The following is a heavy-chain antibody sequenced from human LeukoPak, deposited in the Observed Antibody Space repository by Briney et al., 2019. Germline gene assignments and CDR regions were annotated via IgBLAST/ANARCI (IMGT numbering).Heavy chain of an antibody. D-gene: IGHD4-23*01. V-gene: IGHV4-59*11. CDR1: GGSISSHY. J-gene: IGHJ4*02. Sequence: SETLSLTCTVSGGSISSHYWSWIRQPPGKGLEWIGYIYYSGSTTYNPSLKSRVTISVDTSKNQFSLKLSSVTAADTAVYYCARVGRTTVVTPRNYFDYWGQGTLVTVSS. CDR2: IYYSGST. CDR3: ARVGRTTVVTPRNYFDY.